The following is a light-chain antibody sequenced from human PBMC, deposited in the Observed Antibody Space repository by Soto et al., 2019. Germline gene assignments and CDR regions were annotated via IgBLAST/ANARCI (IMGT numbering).Light chain of an antibody. V-gene: IGKV1-39*01. CDR1: QSISSY. CDR2: LAS. Sequence: DIQMTQSPSSLSASVGDRVTITCRASQSISSYLNWYQQKPGKAPKLLMYLASTLQSGVPPRFSGTGSGTNFTLTISSLQPEDFATYYCQQLIRFPTKFGQGTKVDIK. CDR3: QQLIRFPTK. J-gene: IGKJ1*01.